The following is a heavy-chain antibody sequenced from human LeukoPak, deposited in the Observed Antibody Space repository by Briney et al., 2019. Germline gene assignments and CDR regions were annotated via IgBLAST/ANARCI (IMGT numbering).Heavy chain of an antibody. CDR3: ASGYCSRGTCYRDYGGEVPFGF. J-gene: IGHJ4*02. D-gene: IGHD2-15*01. V-gene: IGHV3-7*01. CDR1: GFTFSSYW. Sequence: PGGSLRLSCAASGFTFSSYWMSWVRQAPGKGLEWVANIKQDGSEKYYVDSVKGRFTISRDNAKNSLYLQMNSLRAEDTAVYYCASGYCSRGTCYRDYGGEVPFGFWGQGTLVSVSS. CDR2: IKQDGSEK.